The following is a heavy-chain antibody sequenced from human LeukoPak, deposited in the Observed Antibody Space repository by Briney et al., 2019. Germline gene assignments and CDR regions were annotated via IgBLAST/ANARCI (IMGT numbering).Heavy chain of an antibody. CDR2: MNPNSGNT. Sequence: ASVKVSCKASGYTFISYDINWVRQATGQGLGWMGWMNPNSGNTGYAQKFQGRVTITRNTSISTAYMELSSLRSEDTAVYYCAREISGSSSFDYWGQGTLVTVSS. CDR3: AREISGSSSFDY. D-gene: IGHD1-26*01. J-gene: IGHJ4*02. CDR1: GYTFISYD. V-gene: IGHV1-8*03.